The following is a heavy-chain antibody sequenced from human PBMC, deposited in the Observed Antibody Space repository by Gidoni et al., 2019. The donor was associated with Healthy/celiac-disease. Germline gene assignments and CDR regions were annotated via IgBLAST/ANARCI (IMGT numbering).Heavy chain of an antibody. J-gene: IGHJ6*03. Sequence: QVQLQESGPGLVKPSATLSLTCTVSGGSISSYYWSWIRQPPGKGLEWIGYIYYSGSTNYNLSLKSRVTISVDTSKNQFSLKLSSVTAADTAVYYCARAAYYYGSGSRKDHYYYYYYMDVWGKGTTVTVSS. V-gene: IGHV4-59*01. D-gene: IGHD3-10*01. CDR2: IYYSGST. CDR1: GGSISSYY. CDR3: ARAAYYYGSGSRKDHYYYYYYMDV.